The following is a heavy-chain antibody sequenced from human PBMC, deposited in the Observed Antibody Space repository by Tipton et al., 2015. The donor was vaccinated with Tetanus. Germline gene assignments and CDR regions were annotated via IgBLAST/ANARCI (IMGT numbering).Heavy chain of an antibody. V-gene: IGHV4-34*01. D-gene: IGHD1-26*01. CDR3: ARWEVGATKEHY. CDR1: GGSFSDYY. Sequence: TLSLTCAVYGGSFSDYYWNWIRQPPGKGLEWIGEINHSGSTNHNPSLKSRVTRSIDTSKNHFSLRLSSVTAADTAVYYCARWEVGATKEHYWGQGALVTASS. CDR2: INHSGST. J-gene: IGHJ4*02.